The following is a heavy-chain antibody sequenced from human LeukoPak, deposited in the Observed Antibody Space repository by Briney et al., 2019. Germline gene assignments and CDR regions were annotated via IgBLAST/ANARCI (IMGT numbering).Heavy chain of an antibody. Sequence: GASMKVSCKASGYTFTSYGISWVRQAPGQGLEWMGWISAYNGNTNYAQKLQGRVTMTTDTSTSTAYMELRSLRSDDTAVYYCARAVNYYYDSSGYSYWFDPWGQGTLVTVSS. D-gene: IGHD3-22*01. V-gene: IGHV1-18*01. CDR1: GYTFTSYG. CDR2: ISAYNGNT. J-gene: IGHJ5*02. CDR3: ARAVNYYYDSSGYSYWFDP.